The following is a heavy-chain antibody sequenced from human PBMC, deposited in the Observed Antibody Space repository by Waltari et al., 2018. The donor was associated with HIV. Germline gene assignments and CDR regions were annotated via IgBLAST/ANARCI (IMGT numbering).Heavy chain of an antibody. CDR3: AKDFQVVVAATDWFDP. CDR2: ISGSGGST. D-gene: IGHD2-15*01. Sequence: EVQLLESGGGLVQPGGSLRLSCAASGFTFSSYAMSWVRQAPGKGLEWVSAISGSGGSTYYADSVKGRFTISRDNSKNTLYLQMNSLRAEDTAVYYCAKDFQVVVAATDWFDPWGQGTLVTVSS. CDR1: GFTFSSYA. V-gene: IGHV3-23*01. J-gene: IGHJ5*02.